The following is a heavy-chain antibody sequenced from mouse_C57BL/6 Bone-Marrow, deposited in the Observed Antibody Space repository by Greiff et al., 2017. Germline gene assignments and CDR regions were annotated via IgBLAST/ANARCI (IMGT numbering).Heavy chain of an antibody. CDR1: GYSITSGYY. Sequence: EVQLVESGPGLVKPSQSLSLTCSVTGYSITSGYYWNWIRQFPGNKLEWMGYISYDGSNNYNPSLKNRISITRDTSKNQFFLKLNSVTTEDTATYYCARENFITPYWGQGTTLTVSS. D-gene: IGHD1-1*01. CDR2: ISYDGSN. J-gene: IGHJ2*01. V-gene: IGHV3-6*01. CDR3: ARENFITPY.